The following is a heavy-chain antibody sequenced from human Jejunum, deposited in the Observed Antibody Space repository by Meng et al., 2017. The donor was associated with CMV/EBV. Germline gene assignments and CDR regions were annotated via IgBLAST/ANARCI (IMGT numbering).Heavy chain of an antibody. Sequence: QVQLVQSGAEVKKPGSSVKVSCKASGGTFSSYAISWVRQAPGQGLEWMERIIRILGIANYAQKSQGRVTITADKSASAAYMELRSLRSDDTAVYYCAREADGATFDYWGQGTLVTVSS. D-gene: IGHD1-26*01. CDR3: AREADGATFDY. CDR1: GGTFSSYA. V-gene: IGHV1-69*04. CDR2: IIRILGIA. J-gene: IGHJ4*02.